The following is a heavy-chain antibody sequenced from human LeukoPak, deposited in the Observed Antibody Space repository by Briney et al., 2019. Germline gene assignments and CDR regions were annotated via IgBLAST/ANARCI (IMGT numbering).Heavy chain of an antibody. CDR3: ARALRYFDWLSTSPEYNWFDP. J-gene: IGHJ5*02. V-gene: IGHV3-48*01. D-gene: IGHD3-9*01. CDR2: ISSSSSTI. CDR1: GFTFSSYS. Sequence: GGSLRLSCAASGFTFSSYSMNWVRQAPGKGLEWVSYISSSSSTIYYADSVKGRFTISRDNAKNSLYLQMNSLSAEDTAVYYCARALRYFDWLSTSPEYNWFDPWGQGTLVTVSS.